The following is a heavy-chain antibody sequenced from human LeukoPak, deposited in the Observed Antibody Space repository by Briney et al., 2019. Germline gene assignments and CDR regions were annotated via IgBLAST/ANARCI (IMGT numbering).Heavy chain of an antibody. CDR2: IYPGDSDT. D-gene: IGHD2-2*01. CDR3: ARHCYSTNCYD. CDR1: GYSFTSYW. J-gene: IGHJ4*02. V-gene: IGHV5-51*01. Sequence: GESLKISCNGSGYSFTSYWIGWVRQMPGKGLEWMAIIYPGDSDTRYSPSFQSRVTISADKSISTAYLQWSSLKTSDTAMYYCARHCYSTNCYDWGEGSLVTVSA.